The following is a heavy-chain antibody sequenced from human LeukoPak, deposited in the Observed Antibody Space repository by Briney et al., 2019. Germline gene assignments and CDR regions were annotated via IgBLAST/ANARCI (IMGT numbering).Heavy chain of an antibody. V-gene: IGHV4-30-4*01. CDR2: VYYSGST. J-gene: IGHJ4*02. D-gene: IGHD3-10*01. Sequence: SETLSLTCTVSGGSISSGDYYWSWIRQPPGKGLEWIGYVYYSGSTYYNPSLKSRVTISVDTSKNQFSLKLSSVTAADTAVYYCARDLSDYGSGKWRKLDYWGQGTLVTVSS. CDR1: GGSISSGDYY. CDR3: ARDLSDYGSGKWRKLDY.